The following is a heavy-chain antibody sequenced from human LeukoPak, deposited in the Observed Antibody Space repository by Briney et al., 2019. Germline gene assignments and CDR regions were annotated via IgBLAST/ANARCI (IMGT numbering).Heavy chain of an antibody. CDR3: ARLTYYYGSGSLYGLDY. CDR1: GGSISSGSYY. CDR2: INHSGST. Sequence: SQTLSLTCTVSGGSISSGSYYWSWIRQPAGKGLEWIGEINHSGSTNYNPSLKSRVTISVDTSKNQFSLKLSSVTAADTAVYYCARLTYYYGSGSLYGLDYWGQGTLVTVSS. V-gene: IGHV4-61*09. D-gene: IGHD3-10*01. J-gene: IGHJ4*02.